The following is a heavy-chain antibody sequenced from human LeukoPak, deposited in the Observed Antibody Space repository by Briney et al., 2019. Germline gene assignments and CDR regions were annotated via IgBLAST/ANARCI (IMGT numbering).Heavy chain of an antibody. CDR1: GDSVSSNSAA. V-gene: IGHV6-1*01. CDR2: TYYRSKWYN. J-gene: IGHJ6*02. CDR3: GRGPLVQQLVQRYYYYYGMDV. D-gene: IGHD6-13*01. Sequence: SQTLSLTCAISGDSVSSNSAAWNWIRQSPSRGLEWLGRTYYRSKWYNDYAVSVKSRITINPDTSKNQFSLQLNSVTPEDTAVYYCGRGPLVQQLVQRYYYYYGMDVWGQGTAVTVSS.